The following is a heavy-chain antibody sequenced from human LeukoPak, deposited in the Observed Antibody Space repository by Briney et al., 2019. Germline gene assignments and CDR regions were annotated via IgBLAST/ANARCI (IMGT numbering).Heavy chain of an antibody. J-gene: IGHJ4*02. D-gene: IGHD3-9*01. V-gene: IGHV1-58*01. CDR1: GFTFTSSA. CDR2: IVVGSGNT. Sequence: SVKVSCKASGFTFTSSAVQWVRQARGQRHEWIGWIVVGSGNTNYAQKFQERVTITRDMSTSTAYMELSSLRSEDTAVYYCAADDGDILTAPGDFWGQGTLVTVSS. CDR3: AADDGDILTAPGDF.